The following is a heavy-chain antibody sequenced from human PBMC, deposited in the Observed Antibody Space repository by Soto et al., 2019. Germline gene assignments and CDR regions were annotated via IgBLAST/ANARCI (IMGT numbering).Heavy chain of an antibody. CDR1: VVSISSSSYY. CDR2: IYYSGST. D-gene: IGHD6-13*01. CDR3: ARQVYSRYLNWFDP. J-gene: IGHJ5*02. V-gene: IGHV4-39*01. Sequence: SETVSLTCTFSVVSISSSSYYWGWIRQPPGKGLEWIGSIYYSGSTYYNPSLKSRVTISVDTSKNQFSLKLSSVTAADTAVYYCARQVYSRYLNWFDPWGQGTLVTVSS.